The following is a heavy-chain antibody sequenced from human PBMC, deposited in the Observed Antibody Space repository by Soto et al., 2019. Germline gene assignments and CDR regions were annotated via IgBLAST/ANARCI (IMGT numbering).Heavy chain of an antibody. J-gene: IGHJ5*02. V-gene: IGHV1-3*01. CDR3: ARYCSSTSCYVGWFDP. CDR1: GYTFTSYA. D-gene: IGHD2-2*01. Sequence: ASVKVSCKASGYTFTSYAMHWVRQDPGQRLEWMGWINAGNGNTKYSQKFQGRVTITRDTSASTAYMELSSLRSEDTAVYYCARYCSSTSCYVGWFDPWGQGTLVTVSS. CDR2: INAGNGNT.